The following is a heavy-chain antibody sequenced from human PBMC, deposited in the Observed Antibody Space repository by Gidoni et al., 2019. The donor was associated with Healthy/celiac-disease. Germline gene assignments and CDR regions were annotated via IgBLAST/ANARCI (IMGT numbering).Heavy chain of an antibody. CDR1: GGSFSGYY. V-gene: IGHV4-34*01. CDR2: INHSRRT. D-gene: IGHD1-1*01. Sequence: QVQLQQRGAGLLKPSETLSLTCAVYGGSFSGYYWSWIGQPPGKGLEWIGEINHSRRTNYNPSLKSRVTISVDTSKNQFSLKLSSVTAADTAVYYCARGGAIDNWVDYWGQGTLVTVSS. CDR3: ARGGAIDNWVDY. J-gene: IGHJ4*02.